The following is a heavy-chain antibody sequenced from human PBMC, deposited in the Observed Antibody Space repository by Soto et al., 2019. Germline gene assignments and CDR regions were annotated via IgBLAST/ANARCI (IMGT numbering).Heavy chain of an antibody. J-gene: IGHJ3*02. CDR3: AVYYYDTRGPDAFDI. D-gene: IGHD3-22*01. Sequence: ASVKVSCKASGYTFTSYDINWVRQATGQGLEWMGWMNPNSGNTGYAQKFQGRVTMTRNTSISTAYMELSSLRSEDTAVYYCAVYYYDTRGPDAFDIWGQGTMVTVSS. V-gene: IGHV1-8*01. CDR2: MNPNSGNT. CDR1: GYTFTSYD.